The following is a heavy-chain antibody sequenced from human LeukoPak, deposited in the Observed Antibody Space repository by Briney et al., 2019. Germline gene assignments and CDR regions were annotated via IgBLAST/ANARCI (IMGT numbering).Heavy chain of an antibody. Sequence: PGGSLRLSCAASGFTVSSNYMSWVRQAPGKGLEWVSYISSSGSTIYYADSVKGRFTISRDNAKNSLYLQMNSLRAEDTAVYYCATSRNYYDLLSFDYWGQGTLVTVSS. CDR3: ATSRNYYDLLSFDY. CDR2: ISSSGSTI. J-gene: IGHJ4*02. CDR1: GFTVSSNY. V-gene: IGHV3-11*04. D-gene: IGHD3-3*01.